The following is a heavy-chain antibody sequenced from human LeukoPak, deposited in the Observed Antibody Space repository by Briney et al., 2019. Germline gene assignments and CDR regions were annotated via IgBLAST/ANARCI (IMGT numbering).Heavy chain of an antibody. CDR2: IRSKAYGVTT. CDR1: GFTFGDYA. Sequence: PGGSLRLXCTASGFTFGDYAMSWFRQAPGKGLEWVGFIRSKAYGVTTEYAVSVKGRFTISRDDSKSIAYLQMNSLKTEDTAVYYCTRSRGYGRFFNWFDPWGQGTLVTVSS. D-gene: IGHD3-3*01. CDR3: TRSRGYGRFFNWFDP. J-gene: IGHJ5*02. V-gene: IGHV3-49*03.